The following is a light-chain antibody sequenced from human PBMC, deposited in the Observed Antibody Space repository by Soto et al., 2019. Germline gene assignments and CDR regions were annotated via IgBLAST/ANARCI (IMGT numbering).Light chain of an antibody. CDR2: TVF. CDR1: QAFTNY. V-gene: IGKV1-8*01. Sequence: IRMTQSPSSLSASTGDTVTITCRASQAFTNYLAWYQQKPGEAPKLLIHTVFILQTGVPSRFSGSGSGTDFTLTISSLQPEDAALYFCHQYYARPWTFGPGTTVEI. J-gene: IGKJ1*01. CDR3: HQYYARPWT.